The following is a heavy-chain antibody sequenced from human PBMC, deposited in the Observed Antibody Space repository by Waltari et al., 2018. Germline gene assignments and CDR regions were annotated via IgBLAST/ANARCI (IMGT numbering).Heavy chain of an antibody. CDR3: ARVGGSYYYGSGSYP. D-gene: IGHD3-10*01. V-gene: IGHV4-38-2*01. Sequence: QVQLQESGPGLVKPSETLSLTCAVSGYSISSGYYWGWIRQPPGKGLEWIGSIYHSGSTYYNPSLKSRVTISLDTSKNQFSLKLSSVTAADTAVYYCARVGGSYYYGSGSYPWGQGTLVTVSS. CDR2: IYHSGST. CDR1: GYSISSGYY. J-gene: IGHJ5*02.